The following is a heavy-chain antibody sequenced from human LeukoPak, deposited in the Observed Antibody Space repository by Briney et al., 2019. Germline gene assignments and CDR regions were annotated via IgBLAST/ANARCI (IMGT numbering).Heavy chain of an antibody. V-gene: IGHV3-74*01. CDR1: GFTFSSYW. J-gene: IGHJ4*02. Sequence: GGSLRLSCGASGFTFSSYWMHWVRQAPGKGLAWVSRVNSDGSSTSYADSVKGRFTISRDNAKNTVYLQMNSLRAEDTAAYYCARGFGSGSYSDYWGQGTLVTVSS. D-gene: IGHD3-10*01. CDR3: ARGFGSGSYSDY. CDR2: VNSDGSST.